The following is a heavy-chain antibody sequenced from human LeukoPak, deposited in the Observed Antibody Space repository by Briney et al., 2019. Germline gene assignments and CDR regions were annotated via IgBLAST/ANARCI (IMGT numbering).Heavy chain of an antibody. D-gene: IGHD1-26*01. J-gene: IGHJ6*03. CDR2: IKQDGSEK. CDR1: GFTFSSYW. V-gene: IGHV3-7*01. Sequence: GGSLRLSCAASGFTFSSYWMSWVRQAPGKGLEWVANIKQDGSEKYYVDSVKGRFTISRDNAKNSLYLQMNSLRAEDTAVYYCARGRSWGRGIVGATRYYYMDVWGKGTTVTVSS. CDR3: ARGRSWGRGIVGATRYYYMDV.